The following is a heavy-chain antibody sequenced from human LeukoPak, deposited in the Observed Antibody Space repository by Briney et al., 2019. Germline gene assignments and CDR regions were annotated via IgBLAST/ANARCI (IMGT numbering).Heavy chain of an antibody. D-gene: IGHD4-17*01. Sequence: QPGGSLRLSCAASGFTFSSYWMHWVRQAPGKGLVWVSRITSDGSSTTYADSVEGRFTISRDNAKNTLYLRMNSLRAEDTAVYYCAREGYGDYYFDYWGQGTLVTVSS. CDR1: GFTFSSYW. J-gene: IGHJ4*02. CDR2: ITSDGSST. V-gene: IGHV3-74*01. CDR3: AREGYGDYYFDY.